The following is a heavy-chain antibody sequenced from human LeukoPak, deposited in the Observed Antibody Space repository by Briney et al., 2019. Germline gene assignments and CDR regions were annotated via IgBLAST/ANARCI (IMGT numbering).Heavy chain of an antibody. CDR3: ARGGYDYVWGSYRYNDAFDI. CDR1: GYTLTSYY. V-gene: IGHV1-46*01. Sequence: ASVKVSCKASGYTLTSYYMHWVRQAPGQGLEWMGIINPSGGSTSYAQKFQGRVTMTRDTSTSTVYMELSSLRSEDTAVYYCARGGYDYVWGSYRYNDAFDIWGQGTMVTVSS. CDR2: INPSGGST. D-gene: IGHD3-16*02. J-gene: IGHJ3*02.